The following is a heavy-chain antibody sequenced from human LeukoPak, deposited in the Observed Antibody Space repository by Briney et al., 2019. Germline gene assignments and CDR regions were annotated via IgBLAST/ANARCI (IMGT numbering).Heavy chain of an antibody. J-gene: IGHJ4*02. CDR3: AKGETLLWFGELHY. Sequence: GGSLRLSCATSGFTVSSNYMSWVRQAPGKELEWVAVISYDGSNKYYADSVKGRFTISRDNSKNTLYLQMNSLRAEDTAVYYCAKGETLLWFGELHYWGQGTLVTVSS. CDR2: ISYDGSNK. V-gene: IGHV3-30*18. D-gene: IGHD3-10*01. CDR1: GFTVSSNY.